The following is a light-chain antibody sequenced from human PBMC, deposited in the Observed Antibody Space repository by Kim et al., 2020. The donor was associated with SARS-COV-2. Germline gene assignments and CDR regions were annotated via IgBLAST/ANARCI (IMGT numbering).Light chain of an antibody. J-gene: IGLJ2*01. CDR1: SSNIGAGYD. V-gene: IGLV1-40*01. CDR2: GNS. CDR3: QSYDSSLSVV. Sequence: QSELTQPPSVSGAPGQRVTISCTGSSSNIGAGYDVHWYQQLPGTAPKLIIYGNSNRPSGVPDRFSGSKSGTSASLAITGLQAEDEADYYCQSYDSSLSVVFGGGTKLTVL.